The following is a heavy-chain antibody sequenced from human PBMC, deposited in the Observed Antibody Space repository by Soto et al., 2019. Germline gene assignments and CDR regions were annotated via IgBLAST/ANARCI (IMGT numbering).Heavy chain of an antibody. CDR2: ISAYNGNT. V-gene: IGHV1-18*01. CDR1: GYTFTRYG. Sequence: AAVKVSCKASGYTFTRYGISWVRQAPGQGREWMGWISAYNGNTNYAQKLQGRVTMTTDTSMITAYMELRSLRSDDTAVYYCARDEGGVYYYDSSGTRPLFDPWGQGTLVTVSS. J-gene: IGHJ5*02. D-gene: IGHD3-22*01. CDR3: ARDEGGVYYYDSSGTRPLFDP.